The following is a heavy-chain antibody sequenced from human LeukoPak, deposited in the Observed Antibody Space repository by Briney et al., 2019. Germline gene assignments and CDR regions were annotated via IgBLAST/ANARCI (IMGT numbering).Heavy chain of an antibody. CDR2: IRSSGDTI. J-gene: IGHJ4*02. D-gene: IGHD3-16*01. Sequence: GGSLRLSCAASGFTFSSYEMNWVRQAPGKGLEWVSYIRSSGDTIYYADSVKGRFTISRDNAKNSLYLQMNSLRAEDTAVYYCARDLSHMGDPDYWGQGTLVTVSS. CDR1: GFTFSSYE. V-gene: IGHV3-48*03. CDR3: ARDLSHMGDPDY.